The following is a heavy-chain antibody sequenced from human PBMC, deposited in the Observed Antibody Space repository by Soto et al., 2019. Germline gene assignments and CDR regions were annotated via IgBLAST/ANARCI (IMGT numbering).Heavy chain of an antibody. J-gene: IGHJ6*02. CDR2: ITSNGGNT. D-gene: IGHD2-21*01. CDR1: GFTYSTYT. Sequence: PWGSLRLSCAASGFTYSTYTMHWVRQAPGKGLEYVSAITSNGGNTDYASSVKGRFTISRDNSKNTLYLQMGSLRAEDMAVYYCARRIPFGYGMDVWGQGTTVTVSS. CDR3: ARRIPFGYGMDV. V-gene: IGHV3-64*01.